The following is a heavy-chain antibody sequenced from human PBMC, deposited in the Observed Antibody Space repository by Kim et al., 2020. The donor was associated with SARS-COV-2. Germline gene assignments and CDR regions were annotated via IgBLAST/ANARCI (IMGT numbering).Heavy chain of an antibody. J-gene: IGHJ6*01. CDR1: GGSIIDSNHY. CDR2: IYHSANT. CDR3: ARQRDGHNYEYGMDV. Sequence: SETLSLTCSVSGGSIIDSNHYWGWVRQSPAKGLEWMGSIYHSANTYFNPSLKSRISMSADTSKNHFSLKLLSVTAADTAVYYCARQRDGHNYEYGMDVW. V-gene: IGHV4-39*01. D-gene: IGHD3-22*01.